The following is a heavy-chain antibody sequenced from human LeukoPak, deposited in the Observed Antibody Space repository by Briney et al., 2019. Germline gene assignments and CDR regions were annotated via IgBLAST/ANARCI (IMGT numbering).Heavy chain of an antibody. V-gene: IGHV3-53*01. D-gene: IGHD3-16*02. J-gene: IGHJ6*02. Sequence: GGSLRLSCAASGFTVSSNYMSWVRQAPGKGLEWVSVIYSGGSTYYADSVKGRFTISRDNSKNTLYLQMNSLRAEDTAVYYCARDHTDYDYVWGSYRAYYYYYGMDVWGQGTTVTVSS. CDR1: GFTVSSNY. CDR2: IYSGGST. CDR3: ARDHTDYDYVWGSYRAYYYYYGMDV.